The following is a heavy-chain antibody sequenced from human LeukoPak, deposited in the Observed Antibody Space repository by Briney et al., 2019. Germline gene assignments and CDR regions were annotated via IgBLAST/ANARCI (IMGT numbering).Heavy chain of an antibody. V-gene: IGHV1-2*02. CDR1: GYTFTGYY. Sequence: ASVKVSCKASGYTFTGYYMHWVRQAPGQGLEWMGWINPNTGVTNYAQKFQGRVTLTRDTSIITAYMELTRLRSDDTAVYYCARDRTTVTTGYYGMDVWGQGTTVTVSS. D-gene: IGHD4-17*01. CDR3: ARDRTTVTTGYYGMDV. CDR2: INPNTGVT. J-gene: IGHJ6*02.